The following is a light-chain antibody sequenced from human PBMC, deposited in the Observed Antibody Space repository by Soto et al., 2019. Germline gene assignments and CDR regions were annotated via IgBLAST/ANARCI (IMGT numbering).Light chain of an antibody. J-gene: IGKJ4*01. CDR1: QSVLYSSNNKNY. CDR2: WAS. V-gene: IGKV4-1*01. Sequence: DIVMTQSPDSLAVSLGERATINCKSSQSVLYSSNNKNYLAWYQQKAGQPPKLLIYWASTRESGVPDRFSGSGSGTDFTLTISSLQAEDVAVSYCQQYYSTRPLTFGGGTKVEFK. CDR3: QQYYSTRPLT.